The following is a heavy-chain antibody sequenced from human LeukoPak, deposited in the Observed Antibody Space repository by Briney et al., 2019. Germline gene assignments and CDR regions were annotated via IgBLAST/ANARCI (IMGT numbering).Heavy chain of an antibody. V-gene: IGHV4-4*02. D-gene: IGHD6-13*01. CDR2: IYHSGST. CDR3: ARDYPYSSSWYENWFDP. Sequence: SGTLSLTCAVSGGSISSSNWWSWVRQPPGKGLEWIGEIYHSGSTYYNPSLKSRVTISVDTSKNQFSLKLSSVTAADTAVYYCARDYPYSSSWYENWFDPWGQGTLVTVSS. J-gene: IGHJ5*02. CDR1: GGSISSSNW.